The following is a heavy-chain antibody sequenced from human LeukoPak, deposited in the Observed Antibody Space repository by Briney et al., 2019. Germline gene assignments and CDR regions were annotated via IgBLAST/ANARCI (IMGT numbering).Heavy chain of an antibody. CDR1: GFTFSGHW. D-gene: IGHD1-14*01. CDR2: INQGGSDK. Sequence: GGSLRLSCAASGFTFSGHWMSWVRQAPGKGLEWVATINQGGSDKYYVDSVKGRFTISRDNANNLLYLQMNSLGGEDTAVYYCTRDRSRAEDDWGQGTLVTVSS. V-gene: IGHV3-7*01. J-gene: IGHJ4*02. CDR3: TRDRSRAEDD.